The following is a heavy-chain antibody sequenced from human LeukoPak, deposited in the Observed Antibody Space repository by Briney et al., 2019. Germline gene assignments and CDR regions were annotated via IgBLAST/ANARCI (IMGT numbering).Heavy chain of an antibody. Sequence: PEGSLRLSCAASGFTFSTYAMGWVRQAPGKGLEWVSSIKGGGGDPFYADSVKGRFTISRDNSKSTLFLQLNGLRADDTAVYYCAKGGHDFNPFYWWGQGTLVTVSS. J-gene: IGHJ4*02. CDR1: GFTFSTYA. D-gene: IGHD2-21*02. V-gene: IGHV3-23*01. CDR2: IKGGGGDP. CDR3: AKGGHDFNPFYW.